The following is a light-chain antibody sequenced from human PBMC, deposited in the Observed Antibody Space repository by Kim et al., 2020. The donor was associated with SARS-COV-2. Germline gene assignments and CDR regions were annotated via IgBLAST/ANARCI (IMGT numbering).Light chain of an antibody. J-gene: IGLJ2*01. CDR1: NIRSRG. V-gene: IGLV3-21*04. CDR3: QVWDRTSDQVV. Sequence: SYELTQPPSVSVAPGQTARITCGRDNIRSRGVQWYQQEPGQAPVVVIYYDTYRPSGIPERFSASNSGNIATLTISRVEAGDEADYYCQVWDRTSDQVVFGGGTQLTVL. CDR2: YDT.